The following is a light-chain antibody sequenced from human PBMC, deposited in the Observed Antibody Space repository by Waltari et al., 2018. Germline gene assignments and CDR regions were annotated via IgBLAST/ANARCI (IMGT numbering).Light chain of an antibody. CDR3: CSFAGSATFWV. CDR2: EAS. V-gene: IGLV2-23*02. Sequence: QSALTQPASVSGSPGQSITISCTGTSSDVGRDGLLSWYQQHPGQAPRLLIYEASKRPSGVSDRFSASKSGNTASLTISGLQAEDEADYFCCSFAGSATFWVFGGGTTLTVL. J-gene: IGLJ3*02. CDR1: SSDVGRDGL.